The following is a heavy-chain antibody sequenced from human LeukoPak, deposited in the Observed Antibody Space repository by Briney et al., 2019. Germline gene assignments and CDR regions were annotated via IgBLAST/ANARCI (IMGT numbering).Heavy chain of an antibody. V-gene: IGHV1-8*01. J-gene: IGHJ4*02. CDR1: GYTFTSYG. D-gene: IGHD4-11*01. CDR2: MNPNSGNT. CDR3: ARGRGRWPTVNY. Sequence: ASVKVSCKASGYTFTSYGINWVRQATGQGLEWMGWMNPNSGNTGYAQKFQGRVTMTRNTSISTAYMELSSLRSEDTAVYYCARGRGRWPTVNYWGQGTLVTVSS.